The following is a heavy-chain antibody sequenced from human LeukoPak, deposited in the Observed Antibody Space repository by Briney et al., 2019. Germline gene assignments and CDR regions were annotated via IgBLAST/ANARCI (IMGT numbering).Heavy chain of an antibody. Sequence: GGSLRLSCAASGFTFNRYAMHWVRQAPGKGLEWVAFIRYDGSDKYYADSVKGRFTISRDNSKNTLYLQMNSVRAEDTAVYYCARDRNSFGIASSSWSHYRWSHDDFDIWGQGTMVTVSS. J-gene: IGHJ3*02. CDR2: IRYDGSDK. CDR1: GFTFNRYA. D-gene: IGHD6-13*01. CDR3: ARDRNSFGIASSSWSHYRWSHDDFDI. V-gene: IGHV3-30*02.